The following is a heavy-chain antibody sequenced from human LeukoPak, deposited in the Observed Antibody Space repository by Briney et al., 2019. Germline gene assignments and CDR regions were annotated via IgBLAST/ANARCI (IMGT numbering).Heavy chain of an antibody. D-gene: IGHD2-2*01. Sequence: ASVKVSCKASGYTLTSYGISWVRQAPGQGLEWMGWISAYNGNTNYAQKLQGRVTMTTDTSTSTAYMELRSLRSEDTAVYYCARKLLVPRETFDPWGQGTLVTVSS. CDR1: GYTLTSYG. CDR2: ISAYNGNT. J-gene: IGHJ5*02. CDR3: ARKLLVPRETFDP. V-gene: IGHV1-18*01.